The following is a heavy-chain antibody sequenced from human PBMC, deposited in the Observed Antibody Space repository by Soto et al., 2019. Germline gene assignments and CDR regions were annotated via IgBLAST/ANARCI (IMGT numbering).Heavy chain of an antibody. CDR1: GFLFSSSA. J-gene: IGHJ3*01. Sequence: SVKVSCKTSGFLFSSSAVHWVRQSRGQHLEWIGWIVVGRGGTHSAHSFQDRVTITRDLSTETAYMHLSSLRSEDTAIYYCAAANLSGFSLGGQGRRVTL. CDR3: AAANLSGFSL. CDR2: IVVGRGGT. V-gene: IGHV1-58*01. D-gene: IGHD5-12*01.